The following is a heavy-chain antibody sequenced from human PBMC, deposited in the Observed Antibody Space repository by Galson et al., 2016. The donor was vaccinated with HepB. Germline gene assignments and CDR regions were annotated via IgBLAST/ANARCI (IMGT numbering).Heavy chain of an antibody. V-gene: IGHV3-48*02. CDR3: VRDWGPKQWVYFDY. CDR2: ISTSGTI. CDR1: GFSFITYS. J-gene: IGHJ4*02. D-gene: IGHD6-19*01. Sequence: SLRLSCAASGFSFITYSLNWVRQSPGKGLEWVSYISTSGTIYYADSVKGRFTISRDNAKNSLFLQMNSLRDGDTAVYYCVRDWGPKQWVYFDYWGQGTQVTVSS.